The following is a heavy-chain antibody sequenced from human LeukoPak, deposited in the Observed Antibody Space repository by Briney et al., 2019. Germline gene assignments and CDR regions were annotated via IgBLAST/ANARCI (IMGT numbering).Heavy chain of an antibody. CDR1: GGSISSYY. Sequence: PSQTLSLTCTVSGGSISSYYWSWIRQPAGKGLEWIGRIYTSGSTNYNPSLKSRVTMSVDTSKNQFSLKLSSVTAADTAVYYCARADIVGATGAFDIWGQGTMVTVSS. V-gene: IGHV4-4*07. CDR2: IYTSGST. J-gene: IGHJ3*02. CDR3: ARADIVGATGAFDI. D-gene: IGHD1-26*01.